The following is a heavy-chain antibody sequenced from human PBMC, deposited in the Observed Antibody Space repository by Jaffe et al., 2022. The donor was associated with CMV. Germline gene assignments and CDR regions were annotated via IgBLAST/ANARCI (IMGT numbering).Heavy chain of an antibody. CDR2: IWYDGSNK. J-gene: IGHJ4*02. Sequence: QVQLVESGGGVVQPGRSLRLSCAASGFTFSSYGMHWVRQAPGKGLEWVAVIWYDGSNKYYADSVKGRFTISRDNSKNTLYLQMNSLRAEDTAVYYCARAPRRYDSSGYYYGYWGQGTLVTVSS. CDR3: ARAPRRYDSSGYYYGY. V-gene: IGHV3-33*01. D-gene: IGHD3-22*01. CDR1: GFTFSSYG.